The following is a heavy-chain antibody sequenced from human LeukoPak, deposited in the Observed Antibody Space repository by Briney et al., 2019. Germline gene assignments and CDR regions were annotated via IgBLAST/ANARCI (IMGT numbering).Heavy chain of an antibody. V-gene: IGHV4-31*03. Sequence: PSETLSLTCTVSGGSISSGGYYWSWIRQHPGKGLEWIGYIYYSGSTYYNPSLKSRVTISVDTSKNQFSLKLSSVTVADTAVYYCARDACSSTSCSFDYWGQGTLVTVSS. CDR2: IYYSGST. J-gene: IGHJ4*02. CDR3: ARDACSSTSCSFDY. CDR1: GGSISSGGYY. D-gene: IGHD2-2*01.